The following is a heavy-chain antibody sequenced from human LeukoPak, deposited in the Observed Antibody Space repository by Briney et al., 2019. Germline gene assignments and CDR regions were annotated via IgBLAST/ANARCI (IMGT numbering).Heavy chain of an antibody. Sequence: CRYTFASRYMLCVRRPPVHENEWMGIINPTGGSTTYAQKFQGRVAMTRDTSTSTVYMELSSLRSEDTAVYYCARDGRPDCTNGVCYISWFDPWGQGTLVTVSS. CDR1: RYTFASRY. CDR3: ARDGRPDCTNGVCYISWFDP. CDR2: INPTGGST. J-gene: IGHJ5*02. V-gene: IGHV1-46*01. D-gene: IGHD2-8*01.